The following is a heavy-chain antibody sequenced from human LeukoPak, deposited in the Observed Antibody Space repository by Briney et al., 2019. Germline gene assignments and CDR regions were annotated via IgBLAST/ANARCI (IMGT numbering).Heavy chain of an antibody. V-gene: IGHV3-20*04. D-gene: IGHD3-22*01. Sequence: GGSLRLSCAASGFTFDDYGMSWVRQAPGKGLEWVSGINWSGGSTGYADSVKGRFTISRDNAKNSLYLQMNSLRAEDTALYYCARVPRYYDSSGYLPLAWGQGTLVTVSS. J-gene: IGHJ4*02. CDR3: ARVPRYYDSSGYLPLA. CDR1: GFTFDDYG. CDR2: INWSGGST.